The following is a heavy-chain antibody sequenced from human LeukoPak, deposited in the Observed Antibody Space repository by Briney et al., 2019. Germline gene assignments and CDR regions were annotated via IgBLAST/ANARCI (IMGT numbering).Heavy chain of an antibody. J-gene: IGHJ6*02. CDR2: MNPNSGHT. Sequence: GASVKVSCKASGYTFTSYDINWVRQATGQGLEWMGWMNPNSGHTGYTQKFQGRVTMTGNTSISTAYMEVSSLRPEDTAVCYCARRYSSSYYGMDVWGQGTTVTVSS. V-gene: IGHV1-8*01. CDR1: GYTFTSYD. CDR3: ARRYSSSYYGMDV. D-gene: IGHD6-13*01.